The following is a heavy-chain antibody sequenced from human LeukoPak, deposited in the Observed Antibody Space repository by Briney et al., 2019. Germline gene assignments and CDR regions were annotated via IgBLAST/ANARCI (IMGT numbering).Heavy chain of an antibody. J-gene: IGHJ5*02. V-gene: IGHV4-59*01. CDR2: IYYSGST. Sequence: SETLSLTCTVSGGSITSYYWSRIRQPPGKGLEWIGYIYYSGSTNYNPSLKSRVTISVDTSKNQFSLKLSSVTAADTAVYYCARDAGRRPVYRGWFDPWGQGTLVTVSS. D-gene: IGHD2/OR15-2a*01. CDR3: ARDAGRRPVYRGWFDP. CDR1: GGSITSYY.